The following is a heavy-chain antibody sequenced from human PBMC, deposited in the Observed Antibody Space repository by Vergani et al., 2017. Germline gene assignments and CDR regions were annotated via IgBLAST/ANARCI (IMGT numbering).Heavy chain of an antibody. D-gene: IGHD4-23*01. J-gene: IGHJ6*02. Sequence: QVQLVQSGAEVKKPGSSAKVSCKASGGTFSSYTISWVRQAPGQGLEWMGRIIPILGIANYAQKFQGRVTITADKSTSTAYMELSSLRSEDTAVYYCAXAVVTDYYYYGMDVWGQGTTVTVSS. CDR2: IIPILGIA. V-gene: IGHV1-69*02. CDR1: GGTFSSYT. CDR3: AXAVVTDYYYYGMDV.